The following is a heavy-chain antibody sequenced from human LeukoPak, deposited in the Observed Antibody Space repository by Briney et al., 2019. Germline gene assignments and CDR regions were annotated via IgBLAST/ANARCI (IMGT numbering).Heavy chain of an antibody. CDR3: ARGVLWWRPYFDY. V-gene: IGHV4-59*01. Sequence: SETLSLTCTVSGGSISSYYWSWIRQPPGKGLEWIGYIFYSGSTNYNPSLKSRVTISVYTSKNQFSLKLSSVTAADTAVYYCARGVLWWRPYFDYWGQGTLVTVSS. J-gene: IGHJ4*02. CDR2: IFYSGST. D-gene: IGHD2-21*01. CDR1: GGSISSYY.